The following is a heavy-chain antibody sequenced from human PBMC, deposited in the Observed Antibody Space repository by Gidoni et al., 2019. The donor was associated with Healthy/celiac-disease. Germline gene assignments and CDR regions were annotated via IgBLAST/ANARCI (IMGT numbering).Heavy chain of an antibody. V-gene: IGHV1-69*06. CDR3: ARETDYYYYMDV. J-gene: IGHJ6*03. CDR1: GGTFSSYA. CDR2: IIPSFGTA. Sequence: QVQLVQSGAEVKKPGSSVKVSCKASGGTFSSYAISWVRQAPGQGLEWMGGIIPSFGTANDAQKFQGRVTITADKSTSTAYMELSSLRSEDTAVYYCARETDYYYYMDVWGKGTTVTVSS.